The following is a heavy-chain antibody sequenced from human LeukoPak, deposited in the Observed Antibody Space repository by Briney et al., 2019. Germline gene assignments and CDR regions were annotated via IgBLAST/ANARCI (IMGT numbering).Heavy chain of an antibody. CDR1: GATFSSYA. CDR3: ARRPHYYDSSGYSY. Sequence: ASVEVSCKASGATFSSYAISWVRQAPGQGLEWMGRIIPILGIANYAQKFQGRVTITADKSTSTAYMELSSLRSEDTAVYYCARRPHYYDSSGYSYGGQGTLVTVSS. V-gene: IGHV1-69*04. D-gene: IGHD3-22*01. CDR2: IIPILGIA. J-gene: IGHJ4*02.